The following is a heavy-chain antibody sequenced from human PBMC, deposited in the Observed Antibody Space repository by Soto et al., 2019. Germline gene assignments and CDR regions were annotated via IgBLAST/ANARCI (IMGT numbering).Heavy chain of an antibody. D-gene: IGHD3-22*01. CDR1: GGSISGRC. CDR3: AKSHYDSSGYYVIDH. CDR2: FCYTGST. J-gene: IGHJ5*02. Sequence: SETLSLTCTVSGGSISGRCWSWVRQSPGKGLEWIGYFCYTGSTNYNPSLKSRVTISVDRSKTQCSLKLTSVTAADTAVYYCAKSHYDSSGYYVIDHWGQGTLVTVSS. V-gene: IGHV4-59*01.